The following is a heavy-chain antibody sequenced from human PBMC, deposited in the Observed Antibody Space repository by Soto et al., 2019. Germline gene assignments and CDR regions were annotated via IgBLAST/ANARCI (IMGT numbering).Heavy chain of an antibody. CDR3: ARRYSSGFDN. D-gene: IGHD6-19*01. V-gene: IGHV4-59*08. CDR2: IFYSGST. CDR1: GGSISSYY. Sequence: QVQLQESGPGLVKPSETLSLTCTVSGGSISSYYWSWIRQPPGKGLEWIGYIFYSGSTNYNPSLKRRVTISVDTSKNKFSLKRSSVTDADTAVYSCARRYSSGFDNWGQGTLVTVYS. J-gene: IGHJ4*02.